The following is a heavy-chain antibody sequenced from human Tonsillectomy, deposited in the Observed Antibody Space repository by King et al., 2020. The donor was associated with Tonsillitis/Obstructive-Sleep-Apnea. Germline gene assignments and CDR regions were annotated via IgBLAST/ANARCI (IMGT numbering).Heavy chain of an antibody. J-gene: IGHJ3*02. CDR3: ARAFDYGEHKEGFDI. CDR2: IYHSGST. Sequence: LQLQESGPGLVKPSDTLSLTCAVSGGSISSSHWWTWVRQPPGKGLEWIGQIYHSGSTNDDPSLKSRVTISVDRSKNQFSLRLNSVTAADTAIYYCARAFDYGEHKEGFDIWGQGTMVTVSS. CDR1: GGSISSSHW. V-gene: IGHV4-4*02. D-gene: IGHD4-17*01.